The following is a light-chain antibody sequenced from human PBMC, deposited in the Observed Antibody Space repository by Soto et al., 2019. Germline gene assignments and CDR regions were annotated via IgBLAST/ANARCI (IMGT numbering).Light chain of an antibody. CDR2: AAS. V-gene: IGKV1-39*01. CDR3: QQYNYWPPWT. J-gene: IGKJ1*01. Sequence: DIQMNQSPSSLSASVGDRVTITCRASQSISSYLNWYQQKPGKAPKLLIYAASSLQSGVPSRFSGSGSGTEFTLTISSLQSEDFAVYYCQQYNYWPPWTFGQGTKVDIK. CDR1: QSISSY.